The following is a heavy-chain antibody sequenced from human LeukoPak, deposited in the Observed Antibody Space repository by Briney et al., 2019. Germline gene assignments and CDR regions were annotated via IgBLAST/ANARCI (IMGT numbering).Heavy chain of an antibody. V-gene: IGHV1-2*02. CDR3: ARGVAVAGTEY. CDR2: INPNSGAT. Sequence: ASVKVSCKASGYTFTGYYMHWVRQAPGQGLEWMGWINPNSGATNYAQKFQGRVTMTRDTSISTAYMELSRLRSDDTAVYYCARGVAVAGTEYWGQGTLVTVSS. J-gene: IGHJ4*02. CDR1: GYTFTGYY. D-gene: IGHD6-19*01.